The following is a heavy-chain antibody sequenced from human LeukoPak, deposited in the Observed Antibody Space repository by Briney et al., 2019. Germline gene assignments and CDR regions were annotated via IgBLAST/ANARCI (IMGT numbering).Heavy chain of an antibody. D-gene: IGHD3-10*01. Sequence: GGSLRLSCAASGFTFSSYAMHWVRQAPGKGLEWVAVISYDGSNKYYADSVKGRFTISRDNSKNTLYLQMNSLRAEDTAVYYCAGASDYYGSGSYYRNWFDPWGQGTLVTVSS. V-gene: IGHV3-30*04. J-gene: IGHJ5*02. CDR3: AGASDYYGSGSYYRNWFDP. CDR2: ISYDGSNK. CDR1: GFTFSSYA.